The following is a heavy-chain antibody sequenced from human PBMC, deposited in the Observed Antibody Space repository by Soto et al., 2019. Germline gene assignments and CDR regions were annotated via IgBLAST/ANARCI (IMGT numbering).Heavy chain of an antibody. CDR1: GASISGYH. CDR3: ARSLRRGPPFDY. Sequence: PSETLSLTCTVSGASISGYHWSWIRQFPGKGLECLGYISYSGATNYNPSLKSRVTMSIDTSKNQFSLKLSSVTAADTAVYYCARSLRRGPPFDYWGQGTLVTVSS. D-gene: IGHD3-10*01. V-gene: IGHV4-59*08. CDR2: ISYSGAT. J-gene: IGHJ4*02.